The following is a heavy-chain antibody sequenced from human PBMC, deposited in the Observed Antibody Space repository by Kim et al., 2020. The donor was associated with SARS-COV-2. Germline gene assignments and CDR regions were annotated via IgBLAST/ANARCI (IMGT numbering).Heavy chain of an antibody. V-gene: IGHV4-34*01. J-gene: IGHJ6*02. CDR2: INHSGST. Sequence: SETLSLTCAVYGGSFSGYYWSWIRQPPGKGLEWIGEINHSGSTNSNPSLKSRVTISVDTSKNQFSLKLSSVTAADTAVYYRARVRGSGLFYYYYFGMDVWGQGTTVTVSS. D-gene: IGHD3-10*01. CDR1: GGSFSGYY. CDR3: ARVRGSGLFYYYYFGMDV.